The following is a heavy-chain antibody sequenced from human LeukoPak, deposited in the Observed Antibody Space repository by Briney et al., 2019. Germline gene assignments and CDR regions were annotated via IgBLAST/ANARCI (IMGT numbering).Heavy chain of an antibody. Sequence: ASVKVSCKASGGTFSSYAISWVRQAPGQGLVWMGRIIPILGIANYAQKFQGRVTITADKSTSTAYMELSSLRSEDTAVYYCARVDTAMVFDYWGQGTLVTVSS. D-gene: IGHD5-18*01. CDR1: GGTFSSYA. V-gene: IGHV1-69*04. CDR2: IIPILGIA. CDR3: ARVDTAMVFDY. J-gene: IGHJ4*02.